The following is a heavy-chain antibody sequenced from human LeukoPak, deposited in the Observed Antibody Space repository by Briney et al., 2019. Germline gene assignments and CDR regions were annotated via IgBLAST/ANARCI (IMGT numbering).Heavy chain of an antibody. D-gene: IGHD1-14*01. CDR1: GGSISRGDYY. Sequence: PSETLSLTCTVSGGSISRGDYYWSWIRQPPGKGLEWIGYIYYSGSTYYNPSLKSRVTISVDTSKNQFSLKLSSVTAADTAVYYCARDGGRRITGKAFDIWGQGTMVTVSS. CDR3: ARDGGRRITGKAFDI. CDR2: IYYSGST. J-gene: IGHJ3*02. V-gene: IGHV4-30-4*08.